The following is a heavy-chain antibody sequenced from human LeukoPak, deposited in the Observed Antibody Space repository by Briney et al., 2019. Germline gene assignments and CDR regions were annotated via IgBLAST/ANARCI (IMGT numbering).Heavy chain of an antibody. CDR3: ARVQMVYARGVDY. CDR1: GGSFSGYY. Sequence: SETLSLTCAVYGGSFSGYYWSWLRQPPGKGLEWIGEINHSGSTNYNPSLKSRVTISVDTSKNQFSLKLSSVTAADTAVYYCARVQMVYARGVDYWGQGTLVTVSS. V-gene: IGHV4-34*01. J-gene: IGHJ4*02. D-gene: IGHD2-8*01. CDR2: INHSGST.